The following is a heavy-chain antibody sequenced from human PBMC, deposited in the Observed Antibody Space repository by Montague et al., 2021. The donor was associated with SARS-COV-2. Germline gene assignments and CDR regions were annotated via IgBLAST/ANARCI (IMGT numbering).Heavy chain of an antibody. CDR2: IYYSRRT. J-gene: IGHJ5*02. D-gene: IGHD6-19*01. CDR3: ARHGCSSGRHRCGFDP. Sequence: SETLSLTCTVSGGAMSSYYWRWFRQHPGKGLEWIGYIYYSRRTNYNTSLKSRVTISVDTSKNQFSLKLSSVTAADTAAYYCARHGCSSGRHRCGFDPWGQGTLVTVSS. CDR1: GGAMSSYY. V-gene: IGHV4-59*08.